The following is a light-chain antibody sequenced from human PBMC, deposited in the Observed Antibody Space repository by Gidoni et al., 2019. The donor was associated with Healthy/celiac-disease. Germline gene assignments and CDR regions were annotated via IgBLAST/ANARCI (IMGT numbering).Light chain of an antibody. Sequence: EIVLTQSPATLSLSPGERATLSCSASQSVSSYLAWYQQKPGQAPRLLSYDASNRATGIPARFSGSGSGTDFTLTISSLEPEDFAVYYCKQRSNWPPYTFGQGTKLEIK. CDR1: QSVSSY. CDR2: DAS. J-gene: IGKJ2*01. CDR3: KQRSNWPPYT. V-gene: IGKV3-11*01.